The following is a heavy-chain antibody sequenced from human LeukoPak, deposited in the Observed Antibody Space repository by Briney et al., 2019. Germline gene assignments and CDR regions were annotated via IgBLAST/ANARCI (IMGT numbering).Heavy chain of an antibody. CDR1: GGSISSSSYY. CDR3: ARQQGYSSGWFVF. Sequence: SETLSLTCTVSGGSISSSSYYWGWIRQPPGKGLEWIGSIHYSGSTYYNPSLKSRVTISVDTSKNQFSLKLSSVTAADTAVYYCARQQGYSSGWFVFRGQGTLVTVSS. D-gene: IGHD6-19*01. V-gene: IGHV4-39*01. J-gene: IGHJ4*02. CDR2: IHYSGST.